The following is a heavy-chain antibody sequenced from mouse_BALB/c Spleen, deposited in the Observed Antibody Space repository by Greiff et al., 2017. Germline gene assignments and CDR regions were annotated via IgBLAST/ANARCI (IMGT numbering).Heavy chain of an antibody. CDR1: GFTFSSFG. V-gene: IGHV5-17*02. J-gene: IGHJ4*01. D-gene: IGHD2-4*01. CDR2: IRSGSSTI. Sequence: EVKLVESGGGLVQPGGSLKLSCAASGFTFSSFGMHWVRQAPEKGLEWVAYIRSGSSTIYYADTVKGRFTIYRDNPKNTLFLQMTSLRSEDTAMYYCARLGDYDGAMDYWGQGTSVTVSS. CDR3: ARLGDYDGAMDY.